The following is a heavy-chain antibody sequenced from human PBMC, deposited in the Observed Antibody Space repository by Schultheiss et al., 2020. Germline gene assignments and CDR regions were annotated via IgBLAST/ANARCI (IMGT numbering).Heavy chain of an antibody. V-gene: IGHV3-7*01. J-gene: IGHJ4*02. CDR3: ARNDYGY. D-gene: IGHD4-17*01. CDR1: GFSFSSYT. CDR2: INHDGSER. Sequence: GGSLRLSCAASGFSFSSYTMNWVRQAPGKGLEWVANINHDGSERYYVDSVRGRFTISRDNSKNTLYLQMNSLRAEDTAVYYCARNDYGYWGQGTLVTVSS.